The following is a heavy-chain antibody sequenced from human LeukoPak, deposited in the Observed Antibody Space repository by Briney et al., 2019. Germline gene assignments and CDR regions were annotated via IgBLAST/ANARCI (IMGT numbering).Heavy chain of an antibody. CDR1: GGTFSSYA. CDR2: MIPILGIA. CDR3: ATSLPAVERHQRWWFDP. V-gene: IGHV1-69*04. J-gene: IGHJ5*02. D-gene: IGHD1-1*01. Sequence: SVKVSCKASGGTFSSYAISWVRQAPGQGLEWMGRMIPILGIANYAQKFQGRVTITADKSTSTAYMELSSLRSEDTAVYYCATSLPAVERHQRWWFDPWGQGTLVTVSS.